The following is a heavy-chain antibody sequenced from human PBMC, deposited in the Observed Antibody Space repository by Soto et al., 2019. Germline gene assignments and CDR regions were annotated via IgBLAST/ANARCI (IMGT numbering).Heavy chain of an antibody. J-gene: IGHJ3*02. CDR3: ARDRDYYDNSGYALDI. Sequence: QVQLVESGGGVVQPGKSLRLSCAASGFSFSSYGMHWVRQAPGKGLEWVAVIWYDGSNEDYADPVKGRFAISRDNSKNTLYLQMNSLRADDTAVYYCARDRDYYDNSGYALDIWGQGTVVTVSS. CDR2: IWYDGSNE. V-gene: IGHV3-33*01. CDR1: GFSFSSYG. D-gene: IGHD3-22*01.